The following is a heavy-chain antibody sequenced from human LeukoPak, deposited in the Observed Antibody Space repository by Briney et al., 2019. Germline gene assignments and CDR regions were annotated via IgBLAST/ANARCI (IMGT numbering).Heavy chain of an antibody. Sequence: PGGSLRLSCAASGFTFSSYGMHWVRQAPGKGLEWVAVISYDGSNKYYADSVKGRFTISRDTSKNTLYLQMNSLRAEDTAVYYCARDGPRVDTAMVLYYFDYWGQGTLVTVSS. V-gene: IGHV3-30*03. CDR2: ISYDGSNK. CDR1: GFTFSSYG. CDR3: ARDGPRVDTAMVLYYFDY. D-gene: IGHD5-18*01. J-gene: IGHJ4*02.